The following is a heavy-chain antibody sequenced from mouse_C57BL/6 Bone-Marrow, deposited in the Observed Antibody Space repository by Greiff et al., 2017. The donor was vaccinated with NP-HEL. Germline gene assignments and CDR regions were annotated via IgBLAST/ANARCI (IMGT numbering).Heavy chain of an antibody. Sequence: QVQLQQPGAELVKPGASVKMSCKASGYTFTSYWITWVKQRPGQGLEWIGDIYPGSGSTNYNEKFKSKATLTVDTSSSTAYMQLSSLTSEDSAVYYCASPNYYGSSPDYWGKGTTLTVSS. D-gene: IGHD1-1*01. CDR3: ASPNYYGSSPDY. CDR2: IYPGSGST. CDR1: GYTFTSYW. J-gene: IGHJ2*01. V-gene: IGHV1-55*01.